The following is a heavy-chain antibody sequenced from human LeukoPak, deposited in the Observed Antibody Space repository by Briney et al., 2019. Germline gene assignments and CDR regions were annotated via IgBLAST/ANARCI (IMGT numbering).Heavy chain of an antibody. CDR2: ISARSRDT. CDR1: GFVFSTYG. V-gene: IGHV3-23*01. Sequence: PGGSLRLSCATSGFVFSTYGMAWFRQAPGKGLEWVSTISARSRDTHYADSVKGRFTITRDDSKNTVFLQMNRLRAEDTALYYCTRDAGPFFNWFQPWGQGTRVAVSS. D-gene: IGHD1-14*01. CDR3: TRDAGPFFNWFQP. J-gene: IGHJ5*02.